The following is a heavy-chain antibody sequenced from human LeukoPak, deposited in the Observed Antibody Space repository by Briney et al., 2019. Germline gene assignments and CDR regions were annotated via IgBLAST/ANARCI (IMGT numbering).Heavy chain of an antibody. V-gene: IGHV3-30*18. CDR2: ISYDGSNK. CDR1: GFTFSSYG. CDR3: AKAGGSSGFYFDY. D-gene: IGHD6-19*01. J-gene: IGHJ4*02. Sequence: PGRSLRLSCAASGFTFSSYGMHWVRQAPGKGLKWVAVISYDGSNKYYADSVKGRFTISRDNSKNTLYLQMNSLRAEDTAVYYCAKAGGSSGFYFDYWGQGTLVTVSS.